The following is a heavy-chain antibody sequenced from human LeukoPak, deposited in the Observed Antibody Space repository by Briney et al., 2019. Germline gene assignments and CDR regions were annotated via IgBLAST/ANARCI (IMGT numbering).Heavy chain of an antibody. J-gene: IGHJ6*03. Sequence: GGSLRLSCAASGFTFSSYWMHWVRQAPGKGLVWVSRTNTDGSSTTYADSVKGRFTISRDNAKNTLYLQMNSLRAEDTALYYCARDMEAAGHHYMDVWGKGTTVTVSS. CDR2: TNTDGSST. CDR3: ARDMEAAGHHYMDV. CDR1: GFTFSSYW. D-gene: IGHD6-13*01. V-gene: IGHV3-74*01.